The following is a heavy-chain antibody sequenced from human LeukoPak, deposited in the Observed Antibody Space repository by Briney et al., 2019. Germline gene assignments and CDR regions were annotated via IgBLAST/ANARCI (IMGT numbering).Heavy chain of an antibody. CDR2: ISGSGGST. D-gene: IGHD3-3*01. Sequence: PGGSLRLSCAASGFTFRTYGMSWVRQAPGKGLEWVSAISGSGGSTYYADSVKGRFTISRDNSKNTLYLQMNSLRAEDTAVYYWAKGSVAYEGAPFDYWGQGTLVTVSS. CDR3: AKGSVAYEGAPFDY. V-gene: IGHV3-23*01. J-gene: IGHJ4*02. CDR1: GFTFRTYG.